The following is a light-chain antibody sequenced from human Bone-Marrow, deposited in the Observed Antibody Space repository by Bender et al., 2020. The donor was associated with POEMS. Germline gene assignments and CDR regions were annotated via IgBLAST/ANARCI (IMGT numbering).Light chain of an antibody. J-gene: IGLJ1*01. CDR1: SSDVGDYKY. CDR3: SSYTSGTSYV. CDR2: EVS. V-gene: IGLV2-14*01. Sequence: QSALTQPASVSGSPGQTITISCTGTSSDVGDYKYVSWYQQLPGRAPKLLISEVSRRPSGVADRFSGSKSGNTASLTISGLQADDEADYYCSSYTSGTSYVFGSGTKVTVL.